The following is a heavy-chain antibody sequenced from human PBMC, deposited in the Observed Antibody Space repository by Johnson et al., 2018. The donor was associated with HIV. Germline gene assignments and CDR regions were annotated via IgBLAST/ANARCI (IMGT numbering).Heavy chain of an antibody. D-gene: IGHD6-19*01. J-gene: IGHJ3*02. CDR1: GFTFDDYG. V-gene: IGHV3-20*04. Sequence: VQLVESGGGVVRPGGSLRLSCAASGFTFDDYGMSWVHQAPGKGLEWVSGINWNAGSTGYADSVKGRFTISRDNAKNSLYLQMNSLRAEDTALYYCARPPDPYGSGWNVGAFDIWGQGTMVTVSS. CDR2: INWNAGST. CDR3: ARPPDPYGSGWNVGAFDI.